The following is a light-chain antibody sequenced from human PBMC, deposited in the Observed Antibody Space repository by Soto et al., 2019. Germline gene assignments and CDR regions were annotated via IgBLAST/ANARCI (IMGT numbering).Light chain of an antibody. Sequence: QSVLTQPPSVSAAPGQKVTNSCSGSSSNIGGKSVSWYQQLPGTAPKLLIYDDNNRPSGIPDRFSGSKSGTSTTLDITGFQSGDDAEKYCGSWDSRLSAYVFGTGSRGTV. V-gene: IGLV1-51*01. CDR3: GSWDSRLSAYV. CDR1: SSNIGGKS. J-gene: IGLJ1*01. CDR2: DDN.